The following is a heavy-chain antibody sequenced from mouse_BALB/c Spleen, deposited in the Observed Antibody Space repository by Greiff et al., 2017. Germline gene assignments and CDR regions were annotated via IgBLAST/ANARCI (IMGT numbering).Heavy chain of an antibody. J-gene: IGHJ4*01. Sequence: DVMLVESGGGLVQPGGSRKLSCAASGFTFSSFGMHWVRQAPEKGLEWVAYISSGSSTIYYADTVKGRFTISRDNPKNTLFLQMTSLRSEDTAMYYCARRRYDDYYAMDYWGQGTSVTVSS. D-gene: IGHD2-14*01. V-gene: IGHV5-17*02. CDR3: ARRRYDDYYAMDY. CDR1: GFTFSSFG. CDR2: ISSGSSTI.